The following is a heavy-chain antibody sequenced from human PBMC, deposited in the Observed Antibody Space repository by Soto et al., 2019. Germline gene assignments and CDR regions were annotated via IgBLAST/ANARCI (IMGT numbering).Heavy chain of an antibody. D-gene: IGHD2-21*02. CDR3: ARDNPYCGGDCYSWFDP. V-gene: IGHV4-59*01. CDR2: IYYSGST. Sequence: QVQLQESGPGLVKPSETLSLTCTVSGGSISSYYWSWIRQPPGKGLEWIGYIYYSGSTNYNPSLKSRVTISVDTSKNQFSLKLSSVTAADTAVYYCARDNPYCGGDCYSWFDPWGQGTLVTVSS. CDR1: GGSISSYY. J-gene: IGHJ5*02.